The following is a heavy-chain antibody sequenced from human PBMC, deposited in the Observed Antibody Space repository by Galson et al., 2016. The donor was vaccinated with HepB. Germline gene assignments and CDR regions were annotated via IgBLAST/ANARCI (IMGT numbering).Heavy chain of an antibody. CDR3: ARDGRDYTGSYYPPFDY. Sequence: SVKVSCKASGYTFISFGITWMRQAPGQGLERMGWISPDNGKTKYAQKFQGRVTMTTGTGSRTAYMDLRSLRSDDTAVYFCARDGRDYTGSYYPPFDYWGQGTLVAVSS. J-gene: IGHJ4*02. V-gene: IGHV1-18*01. D-gene: IGHD1-26*01. CDR1: GYTFISFG. CDR2: ISPDNGKT.